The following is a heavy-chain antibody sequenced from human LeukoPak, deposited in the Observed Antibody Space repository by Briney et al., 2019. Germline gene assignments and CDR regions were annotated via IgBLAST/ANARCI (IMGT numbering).Heavy chain of an antibody. Sequence: GGSLRLSCAASGFTFSSYGMHWVRQAPGKGLEWVAFIRYDGSNKYYADSVKGRFTISRDNSKNTLYLQMNSLRAEDTAVYYCAKDEAHNYHGSGVFDYWGQGTLVTVSS. CDR2: IRYDGSNK. CDR1: GFTFSSYG. CDR3: AKDEAHNYHGSGVFDY. D-gene: IGHD3-10*01. J-gene: IGHJ4*02. V-gene: IGHV3-30*02.